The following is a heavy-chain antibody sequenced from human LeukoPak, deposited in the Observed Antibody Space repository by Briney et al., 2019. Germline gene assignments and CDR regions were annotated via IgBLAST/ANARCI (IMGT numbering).Heavy chain of an antibody. CDR2: VNRDGSET. V-gene: IGHV3-7*03. J-gene: IGHJ6*02. CDR1: GFALSSHW. CDR3: ARNNGMDV. Sequence: GGSLRLSCAASGFALSSHWMTWVRQVPGRGPEWEANVNRDGSETYYLDSVKGRFTISKDNAKNSLYLQMNSLRAEDTALYHCARNNGMDVWGQGTTVIVSS.